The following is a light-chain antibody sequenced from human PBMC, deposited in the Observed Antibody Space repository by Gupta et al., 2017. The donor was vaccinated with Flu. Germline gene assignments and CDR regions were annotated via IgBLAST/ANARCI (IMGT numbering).Light chain of an antibody. CDR3: QQYHDWPSYS. V-gene: IGKV3-15*01. CDR1: QSVGNN. Sequence: MVMTQSPVTLSVSPGDRATLSCRASQSVGNNLAWYQQKPGQAPRLLIYDASTSATGIPARFSGSGCGTEFTLTISSRQSEDFVVYYCQQYHDWPSYSFGQGTKVEIK. J-gene: IGKJ2*03. CDR2: DAS.